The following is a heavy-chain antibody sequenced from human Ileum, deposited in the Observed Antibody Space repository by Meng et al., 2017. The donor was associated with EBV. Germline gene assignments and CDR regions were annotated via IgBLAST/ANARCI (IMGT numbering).Heavy chain of an antibody. D-gene: IGHD1-26*01. CDR2: INPGSGNT. CDR3: ARDGGFSVGATKYDY. Sequence: QDQRVQSGAEVKMPGASIKLSCKASGYTFTGYAIHWVRQAPGQRLEWMGWINPGSGNTKYSQKFQGRVTITRDTSATTVYMDLSSLRSEDTAVFYCARDGGFSVGATKYDYWGQGALVTVSS. V-gene: IGHV1-3*01. J-gene: IGHJ4*02. CDR1: GYTFTGYA.